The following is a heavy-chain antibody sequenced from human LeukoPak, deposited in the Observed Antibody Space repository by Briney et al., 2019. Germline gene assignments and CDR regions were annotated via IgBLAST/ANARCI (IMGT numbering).Heavy chain of an antibody. CDR2: IKSKTDGGTT. CDR1: GFSIYSYG. J-gene: IGHJ4*02. CDR3: TTVPPSFWSGYYF. D-gene: IGHD3-3*01. V-gene: IGHV3-15*01. Sequence: PGGSLRLSCAASGFSIYSYGMSWVRQAPGKGLEWVGRIKSKTDGGTTDYAAPVKGRFTISRDDSKNTLYLQMNSLKTEDTAVYYCTTVPPSFWSGYYFWGQGTLVTVSS.